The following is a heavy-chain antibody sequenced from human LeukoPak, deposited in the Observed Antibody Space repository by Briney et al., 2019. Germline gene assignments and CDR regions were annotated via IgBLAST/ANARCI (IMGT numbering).Heavy chain of an antibody. CDR2: IYYSGST. CDR3: ARDPTRYSRLSFFDY. CDR1: GGSISSYY. V-gene: IGHV4-59*01. Sequence: PSGTLSLTCTVSGGSISSYYWSWIRQPPGKGLEWIGYIYYSGSTNYNPSLKSRVTISVDTSKNQFSLKLSSVTAADTAVYYCARDPTRYSRLSFFDYWGQGTLVTVSS. J-gene: IGHJ4*02. D-gene: IGHD5-18*01.